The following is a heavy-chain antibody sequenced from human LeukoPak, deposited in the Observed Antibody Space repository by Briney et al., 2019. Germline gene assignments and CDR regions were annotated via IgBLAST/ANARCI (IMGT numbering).Heavy chain of an antibody. D-gene: IGHD3-22*01. CDR1: GFTFDDYA. J-gene: IGHJ5*02. CDR3: AKDDYDSSGYWLAA. V-gene: IGHV3-9*01. Sequence: GGSLRLSCAASGFTFDDYAMHWVRQAPGKGLEWVSGISWNSGSIGYADSVKGRFTISRDNAKSSLYLQMNSLRAEDTALYYCAKDDYDSSGYWLAAWGQGTLVTVSS. CDR2: ISWNSGSI.